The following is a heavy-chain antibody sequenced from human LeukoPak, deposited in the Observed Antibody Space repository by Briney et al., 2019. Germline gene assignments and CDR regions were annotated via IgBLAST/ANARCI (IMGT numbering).Heavy chain of an antibody. V-gene: IGHV1-2*02. D-gene: IGHD3-9*01. CDR3: ARGLRYFDWLSQGFYFDY. J-gene: IGHJ4*02. CDR2: INPNSGGT. Sequence: ASVKVSCKASGYTFTGYYMHWVRQAPGQGLEWMGWINPNSGGTNYAQKFQGRVTMTRDTSISTAYMELSRLRSDDTAVYYCARGLRYFDWLSQGFYFDYWGQGTLVTVSS. CDR1: GYTFTGYY.